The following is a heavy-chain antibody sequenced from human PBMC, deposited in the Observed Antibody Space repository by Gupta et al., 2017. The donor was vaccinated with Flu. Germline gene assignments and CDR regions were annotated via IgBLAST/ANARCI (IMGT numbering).Heavy chain of an antibody. CDR2: NSDGSST. J-gene: IGHJ6*02. V-gene: IGHV3-74*01. D-gene: IGHD3-3*01. CDR3: ARDKVFASRITIFGVVDSYYYYYGMDV. Sequence: NSDGSSTSYADSVKGRFTISRDNAKNTLYLQMNSLRAEDTAVYYCARDKVFASRITIFGVVDSYYYYYGMDVWGQGTTVTVSS.